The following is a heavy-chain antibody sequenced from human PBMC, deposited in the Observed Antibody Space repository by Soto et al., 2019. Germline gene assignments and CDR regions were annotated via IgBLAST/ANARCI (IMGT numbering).Heavy chain of an antibody. J-gene: IGHJ4*02. V-gene: IGHV1-69*13. D-gene: IGHD2-2*01. Sequence: SVKVSCKASGGTFSSHAISWVRQAPGQGPEWMGGIIPIFGTANYAQKFQGRVTITADESTSTAYMELSSLRSDDTAVYYCARGDHARVDYWGQGTLVTVSS. CDR1: GGTFSSHA. CDR3: ARGDHARVDY. CDR2: IIPIFGTA.